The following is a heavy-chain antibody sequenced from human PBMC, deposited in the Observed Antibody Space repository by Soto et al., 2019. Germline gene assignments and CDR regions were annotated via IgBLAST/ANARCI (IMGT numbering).Heavy chain of an antibody. Sequence: EVQLVESGGGLVQPGGSLRLSCAASGFTFSSYWMSWVRQAPGKGLEWVANIKQDGSEKYYVGSVRGRFTISRDNSKNSLYLQMNSLRAEDTAVYYCARSYSYGSWWYFDYWGQGTQVTVSS. CDR3: ARSYSYGSWWYFDY. CDR1: GFTFSSYW. J-gene: IGHJ4*02. D-gene: IGHD3-10*01. V-gene: IGHV3-7*01. CDR2: IKQDGSEK.